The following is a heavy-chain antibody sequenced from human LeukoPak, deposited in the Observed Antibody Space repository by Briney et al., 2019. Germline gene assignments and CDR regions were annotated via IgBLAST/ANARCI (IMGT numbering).Heavy chain of an antibody. D-gene: IGHD3-3*01. CDR1: GFTFSSYS. J-gene: IGHJ4*02. CDR3: ARTALGPLRRGIFGVFDY. V-gene: IGHV3-48*01. Sequence: GGSLRLSCAASGFTFSSYSMNWVRQAPGKGLEWVSYISSSSSTIYYADSVKGRFTISRDNAKNSLYLQMNSLRAEDTAVYYCARTALGPLRRGIFGVFDYWGQGTLVTVSS. CDR2: ISSSSSTI.